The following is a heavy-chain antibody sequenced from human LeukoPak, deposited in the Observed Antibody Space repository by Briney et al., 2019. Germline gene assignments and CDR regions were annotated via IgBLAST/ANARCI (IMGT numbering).Heavy chain of an antibody. Sequence: PSETLSLTCTVSGGSISTYYWSWIRQPPGKGLEWIGYIYYTGSTSYNPFLKSRVTMSLDASKNQFSLELNSVTPADTAVYYCARGGNYWPQWWFDPWGRGTLVSVSS. CDR3: ARGGNYWPQWWFDP. CDR1: GGSISTYY. D-gene: IGHD1-26*01. J-gene: IGHJ5*02. V-gene: IGHV4-59*01. CDR2: IYYTGST.